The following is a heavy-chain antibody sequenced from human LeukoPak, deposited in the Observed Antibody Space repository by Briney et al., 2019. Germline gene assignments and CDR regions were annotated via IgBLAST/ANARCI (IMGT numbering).Heavy chain of an antibody. CDR1: GGSFSGYY. CDR2: INHSGST. J-gene: IGHJ4*02. D-gene: IGHD5-18*01. CDR3: ARGSRGYSYGYTFDY. V-gene: IGHV4-34*01. Sequence: SETLSLTCAVYGGSFSGYYWSWISHPPGKGLEWIGEINHSGSTNYNPSLKSRVTISVDTSKNQFSLKLSSVTAADTAVYYCARGSRGYSYGYTFDYWGQGTLVTVSS.